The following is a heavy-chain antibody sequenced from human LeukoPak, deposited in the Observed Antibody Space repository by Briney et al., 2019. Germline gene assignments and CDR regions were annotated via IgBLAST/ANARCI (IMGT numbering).Heavy chain of an antibody. Sequence: PSETLSLTCTVSGGSISSSSYYWGWIRQPPGKGLEWIGSIYYSGSTYYNPSLKSRVTMSLDTSKNQFSLKLSSVTAADTAVYYCARDRGDGYDYFWDYWGQGTLVTVSS. CDR2: IYYSGST. J-gene: IGHJ4*02. V-gene: IGHV4-39*07. D-gene: IGHD5-12*01. CDR3: ARDRGDGYDYFWDY. CDR1: GGSISSSSYY.